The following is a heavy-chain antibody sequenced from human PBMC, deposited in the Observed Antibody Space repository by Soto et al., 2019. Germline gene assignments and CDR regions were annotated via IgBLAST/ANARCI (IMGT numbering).Heavy chain of an antibody. Sequence: SVKVSCKASGGTFSSYAISWVRQAPGQGLEWMGGIIPIFGTANYAQKFQGRVTITADKSTSTAYMELSSLRSEDTAVYYCAKLGIAAATEDYWGQGTLVTVS. CDR2: IIPIFGTA. D-gene: IGHD6-13*01. CDR1: GGTFSSYA. V-gene: IGHV1-69*06. J-gene: IGHJ4*02. CDR3: AKLGIAAATEDY.